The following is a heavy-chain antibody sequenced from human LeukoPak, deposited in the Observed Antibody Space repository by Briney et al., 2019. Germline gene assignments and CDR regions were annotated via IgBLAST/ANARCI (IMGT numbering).Heavy chain of an antibody. V-gene: IGHV3-53*01. CDR3: ARGYSYGN. Sequence: GGSLRLSCAASGFTFSSFNMNWVRQAPGKGLEWVSVIYSGGSTYYADSVKGRFTISRDNSKNTLYLQMNSLRVEDTAVYYCARGYSYGNWGQGTLVTVSS. CDR1: GFTFSSFN. J-gene: IGHJ1*01. D-gene: IGHD5-18*01. CDR2: IYSGGST.